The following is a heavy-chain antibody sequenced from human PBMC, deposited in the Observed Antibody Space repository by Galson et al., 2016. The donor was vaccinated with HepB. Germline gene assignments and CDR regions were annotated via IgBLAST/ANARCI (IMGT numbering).Heavy chain of an antibody. CDR3: ARETTEAPRPPLTTTIVNYGLDV. D-gene: IGHD4-11*01. V-gene: IGHV1-8*01. J-gene: IGHJ6*02. CDR1: GYTFTRYD. CDR2: MNPNSGET. Sequence: SVKVSCKASGYTFTRYDMNWVRQATGQGLEWMGWMNPNSGETGYAQKFQGRVSMTRDTSTSTAYMELSSLRSEDTAVYYCARETTEAPRPPLTTTIVNYGLDVWGQGTTVTVTS.